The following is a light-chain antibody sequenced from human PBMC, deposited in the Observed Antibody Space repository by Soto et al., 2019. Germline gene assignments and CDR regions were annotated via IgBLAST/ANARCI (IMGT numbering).Light chain of an antibody. CDR2: AAS. Sequence: DIQLTQSPSFLSASVGDRVTITCRASQGITSYLAWYHQKPGKAPKLLIYAASTLQSGVPSRFSGSGSGTESPLTISSLQPEDFATYSCQQLNSYPLTFGGGTKVEIK. CDR3: QQLNSYPLT. J-gene: IGKJ4*01. CDR1: QGITSY. V-gene: IGKV1-9*01.